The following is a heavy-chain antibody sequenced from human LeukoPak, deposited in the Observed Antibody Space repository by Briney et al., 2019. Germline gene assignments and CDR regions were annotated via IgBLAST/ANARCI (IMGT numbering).Heavy chain of an antibody. CDR3: ARGAGNSGYGCDL. CDR1: GFTFSSYG. CDR2: IRSSSET. J-gene: IGHJ5*02. Sequence: GGSLRLSCAASGFTFSSYGMHWVRQAPGKGLEWVSHIRSSSETFYADSVKGRFTISRDNARNSLYLQMNNLRGEDTAIYYCARGAGNSGYGCDLWGQGTLVTVSS. D-gene: IGHD5-12*01. V-gene: IGHV3-48*01.